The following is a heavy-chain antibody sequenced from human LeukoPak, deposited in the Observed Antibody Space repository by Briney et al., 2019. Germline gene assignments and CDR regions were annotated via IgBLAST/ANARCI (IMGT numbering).Heavy chain of an antibody. CDR3: ARAFLDLYFGY. J-gene: IGHJ4*02. CDR2: INPSGGST. V-gene: IGHV1-46*01. Sequence: ASVKVSCKASGYTFTRYYLHWVRQAPGQGLEWMGMINPSGGSTSYAQKFQGRVTMTRDTSTSTVYMELSSLRSEDTAVYYCARAFLDLYFGYWGQGTLVTVSS. CDR1: GYTFTRYY.